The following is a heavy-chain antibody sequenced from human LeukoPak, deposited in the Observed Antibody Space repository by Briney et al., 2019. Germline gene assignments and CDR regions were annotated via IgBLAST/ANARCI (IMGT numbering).Heavy chain of an antibody. D-gene: IGHD2-15*01. CDR3: ARDRVDIVEDY. Sequence: GGSLRLSCAASGFTFSSYSMNWVRQAPGKGLEWVSSISSSSSYIYYADSVKGRFTISRDNAKNSLYLQMNSLRAEDTAMYYCARDRVDIVEDYWGQGTLVTVSS. V-gene: IGHV3-21*01. CDR1: GFTFSSYS. CDR2: ISSSSSYI. J-gene: IGHJ4*02.